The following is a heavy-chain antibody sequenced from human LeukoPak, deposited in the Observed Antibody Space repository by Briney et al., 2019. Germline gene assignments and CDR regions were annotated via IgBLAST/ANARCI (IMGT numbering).Heavy chain of an antibody. Sequence: ASETLSLTCAVYGGSFNGYYCSWIRQAPGKGLEWIGEINYSGRTSYNPSLKGRVTISVDTSKNQFSLNLRSVTAADTAVYYCARDICGYNYGCFDSWGQGTLVTVSS. CDR2: INYSGRT. D-gene: IGHD5-18*01. CDR3: ARDICGYNYGCFDS. V-gene: IGHV4-34*01. CDR1: GGSFNGYY. J-gene: IGHJ4*02.